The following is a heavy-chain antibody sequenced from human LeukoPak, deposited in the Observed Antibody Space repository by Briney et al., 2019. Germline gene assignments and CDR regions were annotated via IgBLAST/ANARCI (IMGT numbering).Heavy chain of an antibody. J-gene: IGHJ4*02. CDR2: ISGSGGST. CDR3: AKDPALSGYSYGTFGY. Sequence: RPGGSLRLSCAASGFTFSSYAMSWVRQAPGKGLEWVSAISGSGGSTYYADSVKGRFTISRDNSKNTLYLQMNSLRAEDTAAYYCAKDPALSGYSYGTFGYWGQGTLVTVSS. CDR1: GFTFSSYA. D-gene: IGHD5-18*01. V-gene: IGHV3-23*01.